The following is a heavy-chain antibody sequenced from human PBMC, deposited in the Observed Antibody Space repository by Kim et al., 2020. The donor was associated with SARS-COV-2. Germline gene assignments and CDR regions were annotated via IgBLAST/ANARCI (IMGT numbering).Heavy chain of an antibody. Sequence: GGSLRLSCAASGFTFSSYGMHWVRQAPGKGLEWVAVISYDGSNKYYADSVKGRFTISRDNSKNMLYLQMNSLRAEDTAVYYCAKAVTPGINWFDPWGQGTLVTVSS. V-gene: IGHV3-30*18. D-gene: IGHD4-17*01. CDR2: ISYDGSNK. CDR1: GFTFSSYG. CDR3: AKAVTPGINWFDP. J-gene: IGHJ5*02.